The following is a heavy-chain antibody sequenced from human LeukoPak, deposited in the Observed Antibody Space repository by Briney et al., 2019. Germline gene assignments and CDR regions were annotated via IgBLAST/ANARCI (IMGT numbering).Heavy chain of an antibody. V-gene: IGHV4-59*01. Sequence: ETLSLTCTVSGGSISSYYWSWIRQPPGKGLEWIGYIYYSGSTNYNPSLKSRVTISVDTSKNQFSLKLSSVTAADTAVYYCARGPTYSSGKNWFDPWGQGTLVTVSS. D-gene: IGHD6-19*01. CDR3: ARGPTYSSGKNWFDP. J-gene: IGHJ5*02. CDR2: IYYSGST. CDR1: GGSISSYY.